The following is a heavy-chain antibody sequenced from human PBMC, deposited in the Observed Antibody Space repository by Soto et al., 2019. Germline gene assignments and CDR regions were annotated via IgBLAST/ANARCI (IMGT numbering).Heavy chain of an antibody. Sequence: QVQLVQSGAEVKKPGASVKVSCKASGYTFTSYDINWVRLATGQGLEWMGWMNLNSGNTDYAQKLQGRVTMTRNTSISTAYMELISLRSEDTAVYYCARLKQDSAVAWGQGTLVTVSS. CDR3: ARLKQDSAVA. CDR1: GYTFTSYD. V-gene: IGHV1-8*01. D-gene: IGHD2-21*01. J-gene: IGHJ5*02. CDR2: MNLNSGNT.